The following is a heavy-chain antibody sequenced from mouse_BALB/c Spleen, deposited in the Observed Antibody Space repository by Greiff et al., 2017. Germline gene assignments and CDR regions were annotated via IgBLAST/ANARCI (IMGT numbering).Heavy chain of an antibody. CDR1: GFSLSTSGMG. V-gene: IGHV8-12*01. Sequence: LKESGPGILQPSQTLSLTCSFSGFSLSTSGMGVSWIRQPSGKGLEWLAHIYWDDDKRYNPSLKSRLTISKDTSSNQVFLKITSVDTADTATYYCARRAVYGNGDWYFDVWGAGTTVTVSS. CDR2: IYWDDDK. J-gene: IGHJ1*01. D-gene: IGHD2-1*01. CDR3: ARRAVYGNGDWYFDV.